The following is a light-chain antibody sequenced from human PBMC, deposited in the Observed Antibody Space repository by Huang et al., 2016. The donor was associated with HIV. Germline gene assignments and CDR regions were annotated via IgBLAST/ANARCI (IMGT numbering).Light chain of an antibody. CDR3: QQYDSYWT. CDR2: KAS. Sequence: DVQMTQSPSTLSAYVGDRITITCRASQSINNYLAWYQQKAGKDPDLLIYKASTLDSGVPSRFSGSGSGTTFTLTISNLQPDDFATYYCQQYDSYWTFGQGTKVE. J-gene: IGKJ1*01. V-gene: IGKV1-5*03. CDR1: QSINNY.